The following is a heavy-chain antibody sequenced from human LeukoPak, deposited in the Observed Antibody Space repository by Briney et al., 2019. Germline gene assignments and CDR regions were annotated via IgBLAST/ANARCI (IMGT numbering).Heavy chain of an antibody. CDR2: ISGRGEST. V-gene: IGHV3-23*01. J-gene: IGHJ4*02. CDR1: GFTFSSYT. CDR3: AKVYARLILYYDY. Sequence: GGSLRLSCAASGFTFSSYTMSWVRQAPGEGLEWLSAISGRGESTFYAPSVKGRFAISRDNSDNTLYLQMSSLRVDDTAVYFCAKVYARLILYYDYWGQGTLVTVSS. D-gene: IGHD2-15*01.